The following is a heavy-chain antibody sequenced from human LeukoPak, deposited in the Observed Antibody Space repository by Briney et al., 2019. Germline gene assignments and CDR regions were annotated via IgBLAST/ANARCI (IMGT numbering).Heavy chain of an antibody. V-gene: IGHV4-59*11. CDR2: VLDSVRT. J-gene: IGHJ4*02. CDR3: ATLKRGSIYGYFDF. D-gene: IGHD5-18*01. Sequence: PSETLSLTCTVSGGSITSHYRSWIRQPPGKGLEWIAYVLDSVRTKDHPSLQSRLTLSADTSKNQFSLRLSSVPAADTAVYYCATLKRGSIYGYFDFWGQGIKVTVSS. CDR1: GGSITSHY.